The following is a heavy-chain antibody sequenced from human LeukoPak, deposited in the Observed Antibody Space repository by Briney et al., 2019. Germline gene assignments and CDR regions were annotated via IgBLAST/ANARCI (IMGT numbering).Heavy chain of an antibody. Sequence: ASVKVSCKVSGYTLTELSMHWVRQAPGKGLEWMGGFDPEDGETIYAQKFQGRVTMTEDTSTDTAYMELSSLRSEDTAVYSCATYYGDYVAAFDIWGQGTMVTVSS. CDR2: FDPEDGET. J-gene: IGHJ3*02. V-gene: IGHV1-24*01. CDR1: GYTLTELS. D-gene: IGHD4-17*01. CDR3: ATYYGDYVAAFDI.